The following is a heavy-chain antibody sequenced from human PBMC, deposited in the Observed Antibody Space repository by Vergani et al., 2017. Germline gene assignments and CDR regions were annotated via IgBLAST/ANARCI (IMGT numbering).Heavy chain of an antibody. D-gene: IGHD4-17*01. CDR1: GFTFSSYG. CDR2: ISYDGSNK. V-gene: IGHV3-30*18. J-gene: IGHJ4*02. CDR3: AKDWGVRHGDYVSTQLFDY. Sequence: QVQLVESGGGVVQPGRSLRLSCAASGFTFSSYGMHWVRQAPGKGLEGVAVISYDGSNKYYADSVKGRFTISRDNSKNTLYLQMNSLRAEETAVYYCAKDWGVRHGDYVSTQLFDYWGQGTLVTVSS.